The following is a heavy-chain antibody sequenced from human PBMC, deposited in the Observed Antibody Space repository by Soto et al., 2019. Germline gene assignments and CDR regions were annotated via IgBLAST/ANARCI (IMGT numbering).Heavy chain of an antibody. D-gene: IGHD6-6*01. CDR3: ARDSASYSSSSGSYWYFDL. CDR1: GFTFSSYS. Sequence: EVQLVESGGGLVQPGGSLRLYCIASGFTFSSYSMNWVRQAPGKGLEWLSYISSGSATIYYADSVKGRFTTSRDNVKNSLYLQINSLRDDDTAVYYCARDSASYSSSSGSYWYFDLWGRGTLVTVSS. V-gene: IGHV3-48*02. J-gene: IGHJ2*01. CDR2: ISSGSATI.